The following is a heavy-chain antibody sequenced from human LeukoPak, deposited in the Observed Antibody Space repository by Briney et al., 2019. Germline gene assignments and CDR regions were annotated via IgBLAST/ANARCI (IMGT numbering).Heavy chain of an antibody. CDR1: GGSISSSNW. Sequence: SGTLSLTCAVSGGSISSSNWWSWVRQPPGKGLEWIGEIYHSGSTNYNPSLKSRVTISVDKSKNQFSLKLSSVTAADTAVYYCAGGGSYYYYGMDVWGQGTTVTVSS. J-gene: IGHJ6*02. CDR2: IYHSGST. CDR3: AGGGSYYYYGMDV. V-gene: IGHV4-4*02. D-gene: IGHD2-15*01.